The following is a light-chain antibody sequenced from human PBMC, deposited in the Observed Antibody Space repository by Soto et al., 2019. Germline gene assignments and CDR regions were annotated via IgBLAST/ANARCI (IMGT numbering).Light chain of an antibody. CDR1: QSVSTY. J-gene: IGKJ4*01. CDR3: QQRSSWLT. V-gene: IGKV3-11*01. CDR2: DAS. Sequence: EIVLTESPCSLSLSPGERATLSFRASQSVSTYLAWYQQKPGQAPRLLIYDASNRATGIPARFSGSGSGTDFTLTISSLEPEDFAVYYCQQRSSWLTFGGGTKVDIK.